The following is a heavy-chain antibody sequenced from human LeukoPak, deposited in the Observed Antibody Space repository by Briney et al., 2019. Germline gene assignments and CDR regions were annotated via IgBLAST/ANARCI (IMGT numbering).Heavy chain of an antibody. V-gene: IGHV1-8*01. Sequence: ASVKVSCKASGYTFTSYDINWVRQATGQGLEWMGWMNPNSGNTGYAQKFQGRVTMTRNTSISTAYMELSSLRSEDTAVYYCARDVAFGAPGAFDIWGQGTMVTVSS. J-gene: IGHJ3*02. CDR1: GYTFTSYD. CDR2: MNPNSGNT. D-gene: IGHD3-16*01. CDR3: ARDVAFGAPGAFDI.